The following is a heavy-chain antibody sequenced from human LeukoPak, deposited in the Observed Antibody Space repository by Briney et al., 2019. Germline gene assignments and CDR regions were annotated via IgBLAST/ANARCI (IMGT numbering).Heavy chain of an antibody. J-gene: IGHJ6*03. D-gene: IGHD1-1*01. CDR2: ISSSSSYI. CDR3: AGDGTTGTMGRYMDV. Sequence: LGGSLRLSCAASGFTFSSYSMNWVRQAPGKGLEWVSSISSSSSYIYYADSVKGRFTISRDNAKNSLYLQMNSLRAEDTAVYYCAGDGTTGTMGRYMDVWGKGTTVTVSS. CDR1: GFTFSSYS. V-gene: IGHV3-21*01.